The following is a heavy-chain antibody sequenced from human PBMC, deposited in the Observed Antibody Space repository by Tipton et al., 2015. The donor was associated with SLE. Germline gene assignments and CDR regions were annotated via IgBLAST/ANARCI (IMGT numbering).Heavy chain of an antibody. V-gene: IGHV4-4*07. CDR2: LYGSGSPT. D-gene: IGHD4-17*01. Sequence: GLVKPSETLSLTCTVSGDSVGTNYWNWIRQPAGKGLEWIWRLYGSGSPTHYNPSLEGRVTVSVDTSQNQVSLKLTSVTAADTAVYYCARIRPGHGDPFDFWGQGTLVTVSS. CDR1: GDSVGTNY. CDR3: ARIRPGHGDPFDF. J-gene: IGHJ4*02.